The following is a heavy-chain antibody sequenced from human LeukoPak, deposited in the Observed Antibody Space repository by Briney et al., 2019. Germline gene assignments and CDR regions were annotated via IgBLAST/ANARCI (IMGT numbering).Heavy chain of an antibody. CDR3: ARQGYTASYYFPDY. D-gene: IGHD1-26*01. J-gene: IGHJ4*02. CDR1: GGSTRSYY. CDR2: KDSIGST. V-gene: IGHV4-4*07. Sequence: SETLSLTCSVSGGSTRSYYWGWVRQPAGKGLEWIGRKDSIGSTHYNPSLKSRITMSIDTSKNEFSLSVRSVTAADTAVYFCARQGYTASYYFPDYWSQGTLVTVSS.